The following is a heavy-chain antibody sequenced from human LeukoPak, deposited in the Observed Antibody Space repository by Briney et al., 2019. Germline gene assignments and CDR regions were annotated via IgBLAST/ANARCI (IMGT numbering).Heavy chain of an antibody. CDR3: ARERTISANWFDP. D-gene: IGHD3-3*01. J-gene: IGHJ5*02. V-gene: IGHV3-33*01. Sequence: PGGSLRLSCAASGFTFSSYGMHWVRQAPGKGLEWVAVIWYDGNNKYYADSVKGRFTISRDNSKNTLYLQMNSLRAEDTAVYYCARERTISANWFDPWGQGTLVTVSS. CDR1: GFTFSSYG. CDR2: IWYDGNNK.